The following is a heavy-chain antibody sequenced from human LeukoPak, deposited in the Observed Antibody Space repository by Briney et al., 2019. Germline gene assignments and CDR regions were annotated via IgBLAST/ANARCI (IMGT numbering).Heavy chain of an antibody. CDR2: INSDGSSR. CDR1: GFTFSNYW. D-gene: IGHD6-13*01. Sequence: GGSLRLSCAASGFTFSNYWMHWVRQAPGKGLVWVSRINSDGSSRNYADSVKGRFTISRDSAKNTLFLQMNSLRAEDTAVYYCASASSHRIAAGGDYWGQGILVAVSS. J-gene: IGHJ4*02. CDR3: ASASSHRIAAGGDY. V-gene: IGHV3-74*01.